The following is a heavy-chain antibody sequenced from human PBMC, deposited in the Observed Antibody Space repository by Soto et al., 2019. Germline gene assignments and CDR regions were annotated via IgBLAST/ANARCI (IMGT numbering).Heavy chain of an antibody. D-gene: IGHD3-22*01. V-gene: IGHV1-69*01. J-gene: IGHJ3*02. CDR3: ASDSSGYYRQGDAFDI. CDR2: IIPIFGTA. Sequence: QVQLVQSGAEVKKPGSSAKVSCKASGGTFSSYAISWVRQAPGQGLEWMGGIIPIFGTANYAQKFQGRVTITADESTSTAYMELSSLRSEDTAVYYCASDSSGYYRQGDAFDIWGQGTMVTVSS. CDR1: GGTFSSYA.